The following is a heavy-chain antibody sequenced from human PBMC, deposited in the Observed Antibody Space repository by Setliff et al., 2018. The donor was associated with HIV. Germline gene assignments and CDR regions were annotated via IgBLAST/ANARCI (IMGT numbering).Heavy chain of an antibody. CDR1: GYNFENYA. Sequence: ASVKVSCKTSGYNFENYAINWVRQAPGQGLEWMGWINANSGSPTYAQAFTGRFFFSVDTAVATAYLQINNLKTEDTAVYFCARGPEVMTTAVYWYFDLWGRGTLVTVSS. CDR3: ARGPEVMTTAVYWYFDL. J-gene: IGHJ2*01. CDR2: INANSGSP. D-gene: IGHD3-22*01. V-gene: IGHV7-4-1*02.